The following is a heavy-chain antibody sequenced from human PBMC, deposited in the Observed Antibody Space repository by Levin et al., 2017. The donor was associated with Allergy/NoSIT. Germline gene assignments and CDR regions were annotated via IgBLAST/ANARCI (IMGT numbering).Heavy chain of an antibody. CDR3: ARGASGDGYNSPFDY. Sequence: GGSLRLSCAASGFTFSDYYMSWIRQAPGKGLEWVSYISSSSSYTNYADSVKGRFTISRDNAKNSLYLQMNSLRAEDTAVYYCARGASGDGYNSPFDYWGQGTLVTVSS. D-gene: IGHD5-24*01. CDR2: ISSSSSYT. J-gene: IGHJ4*02. CDR1: GFTFSDYY. V-gene: IGHV3-11*03.